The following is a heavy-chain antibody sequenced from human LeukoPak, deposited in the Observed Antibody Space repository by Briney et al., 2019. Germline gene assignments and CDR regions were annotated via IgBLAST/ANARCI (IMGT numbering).Heavy chain of an antibody. CDR2: ISGSGGST. Sequence: GGSLRLSCAASGFTFSSYAMSCVRQAPGKGLEWVSAISGSGGSTYYADSVKGRFTISRDNSKNMLYLQMNSLRAEDTAVYYCAKYQIGRTTVEMDYFDYWGQGTLVTVSS. CDR1: GFTFSSYA. J-gene: IGHJ4*02. D-gene: IGHD4-23*01. CDR3: AKYQIGRTTVEMDYFDY. V-gene: IGHV3-23*01.